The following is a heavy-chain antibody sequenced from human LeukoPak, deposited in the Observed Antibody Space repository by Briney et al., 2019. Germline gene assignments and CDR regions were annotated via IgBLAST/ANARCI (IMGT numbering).Heavy chain of an antibody. V-gene: IGHV4-39*01. J-gene: IGHJ5*02. CDR2: IFYTGSA. CDR1: GGSISGSSYY. CDR3: ARHAVGPKDNWFDP. Sequence: SETLSLTCTVSGGSISGSSYYWAWIRQPPGRGLEWIGNIFYTGSAYYNPSLKSRVTISVDTSKNQFSLRLTSVSAADTAVFYSARHAVGPKDNWFDPWGQGTLVTVSS. D-gene: IGHD1-26*01.